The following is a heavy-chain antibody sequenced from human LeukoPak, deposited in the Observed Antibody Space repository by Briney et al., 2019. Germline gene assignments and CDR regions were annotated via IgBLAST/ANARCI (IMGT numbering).Heavy chain of an antibody. V-gene: IGHV1-2*02. D-gene: IGHD3-10*01. Sequence: GASVKVSCKASGYTFNGYYIHWVRQAPGQGLEWMGWINPNSGGTNYAQKFQGRVTMTRDTAISTAYMELDRLRFDDTAVYYCARDSGEVPDYWGQGTLVAVSS. J-gene: IGHJ4*02. CDR2: INPNSGGT. CDR1: GYTFNGYY. CDR3: ARDSGEVPDY.